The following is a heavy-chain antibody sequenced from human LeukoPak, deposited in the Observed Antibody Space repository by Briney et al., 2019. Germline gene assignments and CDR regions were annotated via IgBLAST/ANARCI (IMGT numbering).Heavy chain of an antibody. V-gene: IGHV3-23*01. CDR3: ARNLRLHTPRTFDI. D-gene: IGHD5-24*01. Sequence: PGGSLRLSCAASGFTFSGYWMSWVRQPPAKGLEWVSAFSAGSTYYRDSVKGRFTISRDNAKNSVYLQMNGLRAEDTAVYYCARNLRLHTPRTFDIWGQGTMVTVSS. CDR1: GFTFSGYW. CDR2: FSAGST. J-gene: IGHJ3*02.